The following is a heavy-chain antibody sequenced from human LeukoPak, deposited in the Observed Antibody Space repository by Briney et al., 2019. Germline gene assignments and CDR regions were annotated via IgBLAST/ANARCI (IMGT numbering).Heavy chain of an antibody. CDR1: GGSISSGGYS. J-gene: IGHJ4*02. Sequence: SETLSLTCAVSGGSISSGGYSWSWIRQPPGKGLEWIGYIYHSGSTYYNPSLKSRVTISVDRSKNQFSLKLSSVTAADTAVYYCARGIYLDDYWGQGTLVTVSS. CDR3: ARGIYLDDY. CDR2: IYHSGST. V-gene: IGHV4-30-2*01. D-gene: IGHD3-3*01.